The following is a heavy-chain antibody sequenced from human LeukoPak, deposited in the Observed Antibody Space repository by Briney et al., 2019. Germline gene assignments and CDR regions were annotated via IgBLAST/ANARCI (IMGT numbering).Heavy chain of an antibody. CDR3: ARNDDYDSSGYYRPFDY. CDR2: IYPGDSDT. CDR1: GYSFTSYW. D-gene: IGHD3-22*01. Sequence: GESLKISCKGSGYSFTSYWIGWVRQMPGKGLEWMGIIYPGDSDTRYSPSFQGQVTISADKSISTAYLQWSSLKASDTAMYYCARNDDYDSSGYYRPFDYWGQGTLVTVSS. J-gene: IGHJ4*02. V-gene: IGHV5-51*01.